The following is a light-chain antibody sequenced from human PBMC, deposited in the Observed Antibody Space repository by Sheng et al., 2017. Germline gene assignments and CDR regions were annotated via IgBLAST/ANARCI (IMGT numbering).Light chain of an antibody. CDR1: QSVGSN. J-gene: IGKJ1*01. Sequence: EIVVTQSPATLSVSPGERAALSCRASQSVGSNLAWYQQKPGQAPRLLIYDASSRATGIPARFSGFGSGTEFTLTISNLQSEDFAVYFCHQYNIWPPWTFGQGTKV. V-gene: IGKV3-15*01. CDR3: HQYNIWPPWT. CDR2: DAS.